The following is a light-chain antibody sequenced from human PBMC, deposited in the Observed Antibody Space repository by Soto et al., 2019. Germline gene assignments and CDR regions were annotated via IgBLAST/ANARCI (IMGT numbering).Light chain of an antibody. CDR1: SSDVGRYNY. CDR3: SSYRSSTVV. J-gene: IGLJ2*01. V-gene: IGLV2-14*01. Sequence: QSALTQPASVSGSPGQSITISCTGTSSDVGRYNYVSWYQQHPGNAPKLVIYEVSNRPSGVSNRFSGSKSGNTASLIISGLQAEDEADYYCSSYRSSTVVFGGGTKVTVL. CDR2: EVS.